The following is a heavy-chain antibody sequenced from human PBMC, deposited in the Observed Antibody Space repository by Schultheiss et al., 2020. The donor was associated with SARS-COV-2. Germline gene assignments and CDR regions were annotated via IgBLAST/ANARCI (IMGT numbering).Heavy chain of an antibody. D-gene: IGHD5-18*01. CDR1: GGSISSGDYY. Sequence: SETLSLTCTVSGGSISSGDYYWSWIRQPPGKGLEWIGYIYYSGSTYYNPSLKSRVTISVDTSKNQFSLKLSSVTAADTAVYYCARQDTAMVQYYFDYWGQGTLVTVSS. CDR3: ARQDTAMVQYYFDY. CDR2: IYYSGST. J-gene: IGHJ4*02. V-gene: IGHV4-30-4*01.